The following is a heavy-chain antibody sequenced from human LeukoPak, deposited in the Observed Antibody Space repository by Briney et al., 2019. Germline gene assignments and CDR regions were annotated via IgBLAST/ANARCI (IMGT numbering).Heavy chain of an antibody. D-gene: IGHD1-1*01. V-gene: IGHV4-59*01. Sequence: SETLSLTCTVSGGSISSYYWSWIRQPPGKGLEWIGYIYYSGSTNYNPSLKSRVTISVDTSKNQFSLKLSSVTAADTAVYYCARVEREGRIDPWGQGTLVTVSS. CDR1: GGSISSYY. CDR2: IYYSGST. CDR3: ARVEREGRIDP. J-gene: IGHJ5*02.